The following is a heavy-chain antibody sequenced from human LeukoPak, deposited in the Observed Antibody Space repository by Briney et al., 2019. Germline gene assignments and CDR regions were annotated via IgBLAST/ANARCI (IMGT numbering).Heavy chain of an antibody. D-gene: IGHD3-10*01. CDR1: GGSISSGPYY. Sequence: SETLSLTCTVSGGSISSGPYYWSWIRQPAGKGLEWIGRIYTGGSTNYNPSLKSRVTISLDTSKNQFSLKLSSVTAADTAVYYCARGGWFGESPFDYWGQGTLVTVSS. CDR3: ARGGWFGESPFDY. V-gene: IGHV4-61*02. CDR2: IYTGGST. J-gene: IGHJ4*02.